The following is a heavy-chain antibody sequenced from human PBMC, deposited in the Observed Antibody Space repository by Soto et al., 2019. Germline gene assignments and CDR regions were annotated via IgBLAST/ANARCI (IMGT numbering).Heavy chain of an antibody. CDR2: ISGSGGST. CDR1: GFTFSSYA. CDR3: APPPSGSYYYFDY. V-gene: IGHV3-23*01. Sequence: EVQLLESGGGLVQPGGSLRLSCAASGFTFSSYAMSWVRQAPGKGLEWVSAISGSGGSTYYADSVKGRFTISRDNSKNTLYLQMNSLRAEDTAVYYCAPPPSGSYYYFDYWGQGTLVTVSS. J-gene: IGHJ4*02. D-gene: IGHD1-26*01.